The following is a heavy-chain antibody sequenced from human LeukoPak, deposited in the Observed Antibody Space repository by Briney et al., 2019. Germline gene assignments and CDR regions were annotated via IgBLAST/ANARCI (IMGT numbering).Heavy chain of an antibody. CDR3: AKLTGGWFEDF. CDR1: GFTFSHFA. D-gene: IGHD6-19*01. J-gene: IGHJ4*02. Sequence: GGSLRLSCAASGFTFSHFAMPWVRQAPGKGLEWVSAISASDGSTYYVDSVKGRFTITRDLSKNTLYLQMNSLRAEDTAVYYCAKLTGGWFEDFWGQGTLVSVSS. V-gene: IGHV3-23*01. CDR2: ISASDGST.